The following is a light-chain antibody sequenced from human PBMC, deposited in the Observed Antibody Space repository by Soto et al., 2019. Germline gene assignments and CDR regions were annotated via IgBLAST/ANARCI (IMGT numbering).Light chain of an antibody. V-gene: IGKV1-5*03. CDR3: QQYNSYLT. CDR1: QSISSW. CDR2: KAS. J-gene: IGKJ1*01. Sequence: DIQMTQSPSTLSASVGDRVTITCRASQSISSWLAWYQQKPGKAPKLLTYKASSLESGVPSRFSGSGSGTEFTLTISSLQPDDFATYYCQQYNSYLTFGRGTKVDIK.